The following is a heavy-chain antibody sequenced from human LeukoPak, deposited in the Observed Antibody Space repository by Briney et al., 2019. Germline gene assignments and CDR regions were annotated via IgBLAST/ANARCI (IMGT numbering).Heavy chain of an antibody. V-gene: IGHV4-59*08. J-gene: IGHJ4*02. CDR1: GDSISPRY. D-gene: IGHD3-22*01. CDR2: IHYTGNT. CDR3: ARFSGYDDTGHHYLDN. Sequence: PSETLSLTCSVSGDSISPRYWSWIRQPPEKGLEWIGYIHYTGNTNYNPSLKSRVTISVDTSTNQFSLRLSSVTAADTAVYYCARFSGYDDTGHHYLDNWGQGTLVAVSS.